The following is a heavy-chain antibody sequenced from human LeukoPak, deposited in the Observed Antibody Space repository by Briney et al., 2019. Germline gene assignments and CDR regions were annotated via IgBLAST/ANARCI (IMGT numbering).Heavy chain of an antibody. CDR3: ARGVLTTVSYYMDV. Sequence: PSETLSLTCTVSGGSISSHIWSWIRQPPGKGLEWIGYVYYSGSTIYNPSLKSQVTISIDTSKSQFSLKLSSVTAADTAVFYCARGVLTTVSYYMDVWGKGTTVTVSS. J-gene: IGHJ6*03. CDR2: VYYSGST. D-gene: IGHD4-11*01. CDR1: GGSISSHI. V-gene: IGHV4-59*11.